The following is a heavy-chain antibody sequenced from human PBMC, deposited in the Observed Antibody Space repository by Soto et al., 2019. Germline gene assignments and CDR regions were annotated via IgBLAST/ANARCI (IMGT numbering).Heavy chain of an antibody. V-gene: IGHV1-69*13. Sequence: SVKVSCKVSGGVFRRYAISWVRQAPGQGLEWLGGIVPIFGTTNYAQKFQGRVTIVADESTSTAYMDLSSLRSDDTAVYYCARPDEGSYHSNHHDYYALDVWGQGTTVTVS. CDR1: GGVFRRYA. CDR2: IVPIFGTT. D-gene: IGHD3-16*02. J-gene: IGHJ6*02. CDR3: ARPDEGSYHSNHHDYYALDV.